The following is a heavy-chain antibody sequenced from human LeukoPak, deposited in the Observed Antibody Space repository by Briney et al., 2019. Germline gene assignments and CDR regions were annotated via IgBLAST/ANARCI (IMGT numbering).Heavy chain of an antibody. CDR3: AKGEYSSGWYYFDY. CDR2: ISYDGSNK. D-gene: IGHD6-19*01. J-gene: IGHJ4*02. CDR1: GFTFSSYA. V-gene: IGHV3-30-3*01. Sequence: GGSLRLSCAASGFTFSSYAMHWVRQAPGKGLEWVAVISYDGSNKYYADSVKGRFTISRDNSKNTLYLQMNSLRAEDTAVYYCAKGEYSSGWYYFDYWGQGTLVTVSS.